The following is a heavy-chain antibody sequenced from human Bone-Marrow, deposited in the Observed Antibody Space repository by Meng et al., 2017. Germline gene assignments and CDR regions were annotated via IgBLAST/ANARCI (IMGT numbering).Heavy chain of an antibody. Sequence: VGLTDWGAGPFKPAETLALTCAVYGGSCSGYYWSWSRQPPGKGLEWIGEINHSGSTNYNPSLKSRVTISVDTSKNQFSLKLSSVTAADTAVYYCARGRVTTVTTPNWYFDLWGRGTLVTVSS. D-gene: IGHD4-17*01. V-gene: IGHV4-34*01. CDR3: ARGRVTTVTTPNWYFDL. CDR1: GGSCSGYY. CDR2: INHSGST. J-gene: IGHJ2*01.